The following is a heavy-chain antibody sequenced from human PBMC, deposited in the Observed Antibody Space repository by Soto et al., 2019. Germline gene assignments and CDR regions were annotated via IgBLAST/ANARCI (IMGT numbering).Heavy chain of an antibody. D-gene: IGHD3-3*01. V-gene: IGHV4-31*03. J-gene: IGHJ5*02. CDR2: IHYSGNT. Sequence: QVQLQESGPGLVKPSQTLSLTCTVSGGSISSGGYYWSWIRQHPGKGLEWIGYIHYSGNTLYNPSLKSRVTMSVDTSKNQVSLKLSSVTAADTAFYYCAKAIGIDFSWYDPWGQGTMVPVSS. CDR3: AKAIGIDFSWYDP. CDR1: GGSISSGGYY.